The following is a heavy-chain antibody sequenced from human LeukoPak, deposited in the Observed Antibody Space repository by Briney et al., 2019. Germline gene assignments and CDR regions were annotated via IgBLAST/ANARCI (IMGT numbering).Heavy chain of an antibody. CDR2: TYYRSKWYN. J-gene: IGHJ5*02. D-gene: IGHD6-13*01. CDR1: GDSVSSNSAA. V-gene: IGHV6-1*01. Sequence: SQTLSLTCAISGDSVSSNSAAWNWIRQSPSRGLEWLGRTYYRSKWYNDYAVSVKSRITINPDTSKNQFSLQLNSVTPEDTAVYYCARDKPRIAAAPGGGWFDPWGQGTLVTVSS. CDR3: ARDKPRIAAAPGGGWFDP.